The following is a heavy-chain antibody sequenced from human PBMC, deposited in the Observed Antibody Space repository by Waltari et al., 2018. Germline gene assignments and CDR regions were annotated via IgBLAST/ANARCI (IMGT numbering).Heavy chain of an antibody. V-gene: IGHV4-34*01. CDR2: INHSGST. D-gene: IGHD3-10*01. Sequence: QVQLQQWGAGLLKLSEALSLTCAVYGGSFSGYYWSWIRQPPGKGLEWIGEINHSGSTNYNPSLKSRVTISVDTSKNQFSLKLSSVTAVDTAVYYCARDPRRTYYYGSGSTQGWGQGTLVTVSS. CDR1: GGSFSGYY. J-gene: IGHJ4*02. CDR3: ARDPRRTYYYGSGSTQG.